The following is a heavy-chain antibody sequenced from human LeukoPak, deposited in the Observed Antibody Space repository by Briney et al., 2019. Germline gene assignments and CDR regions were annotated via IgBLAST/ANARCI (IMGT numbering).Heavy chain of an antibody. CDR1: AFTLSSYA. J-gene: IGHJ4*02. V-gene: IGHV3-23*01. CDR3: AKAHYYGSSGYHSNDY. D-gene: IGHD3-22*01. CDR2: ISSSDGST. Sequence: GGSLRLSCTASAFTLSSYAMSWARQAPGKGLEWVSAISSSDGSTYYADSVKGRFTISRDNSKNTLYLQMNSLRAEDTAVYYCAKAHYYGSSGYHSNDYWGQGTLVTVSS.